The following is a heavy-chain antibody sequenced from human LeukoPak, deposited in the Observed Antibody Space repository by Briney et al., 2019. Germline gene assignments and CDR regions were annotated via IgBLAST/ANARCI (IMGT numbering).Heavy chain of an antibody. CDR2: ISDDGSNK. D-gene: IGHD2-2*01. J-gene: IGHJ4*02. V-gene: IGHV3-30*18. CDR3: AKDRSSSTSCSNY. CDR1: GFTFSSYG. Sequence: PGGSLRLSCAASGFTFSSYGMHWVRQAPGKGLEWVAVISDDGSNKYYADFVKGRFTISRDNSKNTLYLQLNSLRAEDTAVYYCAKDRSSSTSCSNYWGQGTLVTVSS.